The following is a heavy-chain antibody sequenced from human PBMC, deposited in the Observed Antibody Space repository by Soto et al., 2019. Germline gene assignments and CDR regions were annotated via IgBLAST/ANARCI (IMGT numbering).Heavy chain of an antibody. V-gene: IGHV3-72*01. CDR3: ARGGPRPTARYFDY. D-gene: IGHD3-16*01. CDR1: GFTFSDHY. CDR2: SRDKGNSYRI. Sequence: GGSLRLSCAASGFTFSDHYMDWVRQAPGKGLEWVGRSRDKGNSYRISYAASVQGRFTISRDDSKNSLYLQMNSLKTEDTAVYYCARGGPRPTARYFDYWGQGIVVTVSS. J-gene: IGHJ4*02.